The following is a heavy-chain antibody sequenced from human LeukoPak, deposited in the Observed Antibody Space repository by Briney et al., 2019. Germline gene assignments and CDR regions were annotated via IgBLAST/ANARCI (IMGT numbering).Heavy chain of an antibody. D-gene: IGHD6-19*01. CDR1: GFTFTTYA. Sequence: PGGSLRLSCAASGFTFTTYAMFWVRQAPGKGLEYVSGISGNGRNTYYGNSVQGRFTISRDNSKNTLYLQMGSLRAEDMAIYYCARVSSSGWYAFDFWGQGTMVTVSS. V-gene: IGHV3-64*01. CDR2: ISGNGRNT. J-gene: IGHJ3*01. CDR3: ARVSSSGWYAFDF.